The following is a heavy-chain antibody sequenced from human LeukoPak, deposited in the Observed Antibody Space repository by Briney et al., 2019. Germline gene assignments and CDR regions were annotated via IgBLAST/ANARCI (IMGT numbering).Heavy chain of an antibody. CDR3: ARDSRYSLDY. CDR2: IKQDGSEK. J-gene: IGHJ4*02. CDR1: GFTFTNYW. V-gene: IGHV3-7*01. Sequence: GGSLRLSCAASGFTFTNYWMTWVRQAPGKGLEWVANIKQDGSEKHYVDSVKGRFTISRDNAKNSLYLQMNSLRAEDTAAYYCARDSRYSLDYWGQGTLVTVSS. D-gene: IGHD5-18*01.